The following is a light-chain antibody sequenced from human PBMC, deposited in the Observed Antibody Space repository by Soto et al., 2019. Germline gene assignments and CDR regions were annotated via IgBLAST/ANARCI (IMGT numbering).Light chain of an antibody. CDR2: AAS. V-gene: IGKV3-15*01. J-gene: IGKJ1*01. Sequence: EIVMTQSPATLSVSPGERATLSCRASQSVNSNLAWYQQKPGQAPRLLIYAASTRATGIPASFSGSGSGTEFTLTISSLQSEDFAVYYCQQYNNGPLTFGQGTKVDIK. CDR3: QQYNNGPLT. CDR1: QSVNSN.